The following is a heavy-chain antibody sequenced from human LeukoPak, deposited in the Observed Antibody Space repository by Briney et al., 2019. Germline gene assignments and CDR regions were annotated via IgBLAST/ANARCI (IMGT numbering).Heavy chain of an antibody. J-gene: IGHJ6*02. D-gene: IGHD3-10*01. CDR3: ARDAWFGEFPELDV. Sequence: GGSLRLSCAVSGITLSNYGMSWVRQAPGKGLEWVSVIYSGGSTYYADSVKGRFTISRDNSKNTLYLQMNSLRAEDTAVYYCARDAWFGEFPELDVWGQGTTVTVSS. CDR1: GITLSNYG. V-gene: IGHV3-66*01. CDR2: IYSGGST.